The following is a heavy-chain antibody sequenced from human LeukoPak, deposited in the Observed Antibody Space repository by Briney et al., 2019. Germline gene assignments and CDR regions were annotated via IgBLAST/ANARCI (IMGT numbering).Heavy chain of an antibody. J-gene: IGHJ6*02. CDR2: INHSGST. CDR3: ARGKCSGGSCWLYYYYGMDV. V-gene: IGHV4-34*01. CDR1: GGSFSGYY. D-gene: IGHD2-15*01. Sequence: PSETLSLTCAVYGGSFSGYYWSWIRQPPGKGLEWIGEINHSGSTNYNPSLKSRVTISVDTSKNQFSLKLSPVTAADTAVYYCARGKCSGGSCWLYYYYGMDVWGQGTTVTVSS.